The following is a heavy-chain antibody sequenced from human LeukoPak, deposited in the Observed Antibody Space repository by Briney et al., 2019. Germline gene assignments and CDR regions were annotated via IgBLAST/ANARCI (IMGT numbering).Heavy chain of an antibody. V-gene: IGHV5-51*01. J-gene: IGHJ6*03. CDR3: ARPFFSSWTSAVDYYYMDV. CDR1: GYSFTSYW. Sequence: GESLKISCKGSGYSFTSYWIGWVRQMPGKGLEWMGIIYPGDSDTRYSPSFQGQVTISADKSISTAYLQWSSLKASDTAMYYCARPFFSSWTSAVDYYYMDVWGKGTTVTVSS. CDR2: IYPGDSDT. D-gene: IGHD6-13*01.